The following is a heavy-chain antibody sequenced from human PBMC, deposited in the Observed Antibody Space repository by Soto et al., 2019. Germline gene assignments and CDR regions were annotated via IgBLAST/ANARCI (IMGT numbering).Heavy chain of an antibody. V-gene: IGHV4-59*01. D-gene: IGHD2-15*01. CDR2: ISSSGST. CDR3: ARRIQLDY. Sequence: QVQLQESGPGLVKPSETLSLTCTVSGGSISSYYWSWIRQPPGKRLEWIGHISSSGSTSYNPSLKSRVSLSMDTSKNQFSLNLGSVTAADSAVYYCARRIQLDYWGQGTLVTVSS. J-gene: IGHJ4*02. CDR1: GGSISSYY.